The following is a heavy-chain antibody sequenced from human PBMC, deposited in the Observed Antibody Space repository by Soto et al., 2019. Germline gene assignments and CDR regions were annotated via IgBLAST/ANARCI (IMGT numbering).Heavy chain of an antibody. D-gene: IGHD3-10*01. CDR3: ARDQGGEFLKGSGMDV. J-gene: IGHJ6*02. Sequence: QVQLQESGPGLVKPSETLSLTCTVSGDSISRYYWSWIRLSPGKGLEWIGYIYYSGETNYNPSVKSRVTISVDRTKNQFSLKLSWVTAADTAVYYCARDQGGEFLKGSGMDVWGQGTTVTVSS. CDR2: IYYSGET. CDR1: GDSISRYY. V-gene: IGHV4-59*01.